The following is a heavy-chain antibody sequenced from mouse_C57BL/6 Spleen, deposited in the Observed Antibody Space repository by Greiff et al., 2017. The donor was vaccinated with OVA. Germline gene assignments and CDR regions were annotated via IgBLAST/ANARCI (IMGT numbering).Heavy chain of an antibody. Sequence: QVQLQQPGAELVKPGASVKLSCKASGYPFTGSWRPWVRQRPGQGLEWIGMIHPNSGSTNYNEKFKSKATLTVDKSSGTAYMQLSSLTSEDSAVYYCARNDYDWFAYWGQGTLVTVSA. CDR3: ARNDYDWFAY. J-gene: IGHJ3*01. CDR1: GYPFTGSW. CDR2: IHPNSGST. D-gene: IGHD2-4*01. V-gene: IGHV1-64*01.